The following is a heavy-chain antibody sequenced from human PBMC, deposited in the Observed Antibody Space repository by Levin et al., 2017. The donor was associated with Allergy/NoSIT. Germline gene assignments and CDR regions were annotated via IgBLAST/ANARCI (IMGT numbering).Heavy chain of an antibody. J-gene: IGHJ5*02. CDR2: LNWSGDTT. V-gene: IGHV3-20*04. D-gene: IGHD3-9*01. Sequence: PGGSLRLSCAASGFTFDDYGMHWVRQAPGKGLEWVSGLNWSGDTTGYADSVKGRFTISRDNAKNSLYLQMNSLTAEDTAFYYCVRDRRVSHWFADDWFDPWGQGTLVTVSS. CDR3: VRDRRVSHWFADDWFDP. CDR1: GFTFDDYG.